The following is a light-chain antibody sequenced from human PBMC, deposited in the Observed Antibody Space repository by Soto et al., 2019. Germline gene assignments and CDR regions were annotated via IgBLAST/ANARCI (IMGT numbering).Light chain of an antibody. V-gene: IGLV9-49*01. Sequence: QSVLTQPPSASASLGASVTLTCTLSSGYSNYKVDWYQQRPGKGPRFVMRVGTGGIVGSKGDGIPDRFSVLGSGLNRYLTIKNIQEEDECDYHCGADHGSGSNFVYLVFGGGTKLTVL. J-gene: IGLJ2*01. CDR1: SGYSNYK. CDR3: GADHGSGSNFVYLV. CDR2: VGTGGIVG.